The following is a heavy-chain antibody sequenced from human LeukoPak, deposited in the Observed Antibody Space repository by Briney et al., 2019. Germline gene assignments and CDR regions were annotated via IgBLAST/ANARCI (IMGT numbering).Heavy chain of an antibody. D-gene: IGHD1-1*01. Sequence: SETLSLTCTVSGGSISSSNYCWGWIRQPPGKGLEWIGSINYSGSTYYNPSLKSRVTISVDTSKNQFSLKLSSVTAADTAVYYCATGGLENWFDPWGQGTLVTVSS. CDR3: ATGGLENWFDP. CDR2: INYSGST. J-gene: IGHJ5*02. CDR1: GGSISSSNYC. V-gene: IGHV4-39*01.